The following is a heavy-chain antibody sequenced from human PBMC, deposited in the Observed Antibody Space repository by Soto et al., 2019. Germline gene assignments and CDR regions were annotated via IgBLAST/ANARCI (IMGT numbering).Heavy chain of an antibody. J-gene: IGHJ6*02. CDR1: GGSISSYY. Sequence: SETLSLTCTVSGGSISSYYWSWIRQPPGKGLEWIGYIYYSGSTNYNPSLKSRVTISVDTSKNQFSLKLSSVTAADTAVYYCARSKISSSGWLSGYYYYYGMDVWGQGTTVTVSS. CDR3: ARSKISSSGWLSGYYYYYGMDV. V-gene: IGHV4-59*01. D-gene: IGHD6-19*01. CDR2: IYYSGST.